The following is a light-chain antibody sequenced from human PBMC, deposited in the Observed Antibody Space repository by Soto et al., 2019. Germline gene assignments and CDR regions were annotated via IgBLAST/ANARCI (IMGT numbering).Light chain of an antibody. CDR1: QSFRSSY. V-gene: IGKV3D-20*02. Sequence: ILLTQSPCSFSSSTGDRVTISCRASQSFRSSYLDWYQQKPGKAPKLLIYAASSRATGIPARFSGSGSGTDFTLTISSLQPEDSGIYYCQQRHIRPITFGQGTRLEIK. CDR3: QQRHIRPIT. J-gene: IGKJ5*01. CDR2: AAS.